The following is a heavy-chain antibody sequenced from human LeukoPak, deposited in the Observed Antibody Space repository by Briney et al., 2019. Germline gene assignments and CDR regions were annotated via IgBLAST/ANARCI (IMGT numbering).Heavy chain of an antibody. CDR1: GGSISSGDYY. D-gene: IGHD3-22*01. J-gene: IGHJ4*02. CDR2: IYYSGST. V-gene: IGHV4-30-4*08. CDR3: ARGDSSGYYSFFDY. Sequence: PSQTLSLTCTVSGGSISSGDYYWSWIRQPPGKGLEWIGYIYYSGSTYYNPSLKSRVTISVDTSKNQFSLKLSSVTAADTAVYYCARGDSSGYYSFFDYWGQGTLVTVSS.